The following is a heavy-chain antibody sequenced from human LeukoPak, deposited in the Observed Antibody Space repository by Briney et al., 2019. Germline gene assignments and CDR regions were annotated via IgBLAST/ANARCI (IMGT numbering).Heavy chain of an antibody. V-gene: IGHV5-51*01. Sequence: ESLKISCKGSGYSFTSYWIGWVRQMPGKGLEWMGIIYPGDSDTRYSPSFQGQVTISADKSISTAYLQWSSLKASDTAMYYCARQISMVRGVIDFQHWGQGTLVTVSS. CDR1: GYSFTSYW. CDR3: ARQISMVRGVIDFQH. J-gene: IGHJ1*01. D-gene: IGHD3-10*01. CDR2: IYPGDSDT.